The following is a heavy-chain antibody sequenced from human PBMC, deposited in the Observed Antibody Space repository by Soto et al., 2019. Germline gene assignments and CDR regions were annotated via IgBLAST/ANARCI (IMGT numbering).Heavy chain of an antibody. CDR3: AREQVPTLDYYGMDV. CDR1: GGSISSVDYY. J-gene: IGHJ6*02. Sequence: QVQLQESGPGLVKPSQTLSLTCTVSGGSISSVDYYWNWIRQLPGKVLEWIGYIYHTGSTYYTPSLKSRLLILVDTSTNQFSLRLTALTAAYTAVYYCAREQVPTLDYYGMDVWGQGTTVTVSS. V-gene: IGHV4-31*03. CDR2: IYHTGST.